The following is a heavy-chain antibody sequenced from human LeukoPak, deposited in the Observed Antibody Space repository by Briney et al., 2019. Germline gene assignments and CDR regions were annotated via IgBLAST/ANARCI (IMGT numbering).Heavy chain of an antibody. J-gene: IGHJ4*02. V-gene: IGHV3-21*01. CDR1: GFSFSSYS. Sequence: GGSLRLSCVASGFSFSSYSMNWVRQAPGKGLEWVSTISSGTGSYIYYADSVRGRFTISRDNAKNSLYLQMNSLRAEDTAVYYCARCSGVFGSSGYWGQGTLVTVFS. CDR3: ARCSGVFGSSGY. CDR2: ISSGTGSYI. D-gene: IGHD6-6*01.